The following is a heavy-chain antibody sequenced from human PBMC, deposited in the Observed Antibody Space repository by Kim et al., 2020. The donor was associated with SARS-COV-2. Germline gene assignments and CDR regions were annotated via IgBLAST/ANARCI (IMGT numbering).Heavy chain of an antibody. D-gene: IGHD5-12*01. Sequence: ASVKVSCKASGYTFTSYAIHWVRQAPGQRLEWMGWVNAGSGNTKYSQKFQGRVTITRDTSASIAYMEVSSLRSEDTAVYYCARVGYSGYDWIIDYWGQG. V-gene: IGHV1-3*01. J-gene: IGHJ4*02. CDR2: VNAGSGNT. CDR1: GYTFTSYA. CDR3: ARVGYSGYDWIIDY.